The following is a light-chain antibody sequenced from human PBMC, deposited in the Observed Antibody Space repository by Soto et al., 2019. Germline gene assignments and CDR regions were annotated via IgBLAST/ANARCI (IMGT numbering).Light chain of an antibody. CDR3: QQYDSSPKT. CDR1: QSVSSSY. V-gene: IGKV3-20*01. CDR2: GAS. Sequence: EIVLTQSPGTLPLSPGERATLSCMSSQSVSSSYLAWYQQNPGQAPRLLSYGASSRATGIPDRFSGSGSGTDFTLTISRLEPEDFAVYYCQQYDSSPKTLGQGTKVDI. J-gene: IGKJ1*01.